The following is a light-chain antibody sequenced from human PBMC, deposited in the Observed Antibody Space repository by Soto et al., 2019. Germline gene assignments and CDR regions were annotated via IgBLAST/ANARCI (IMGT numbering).Light chain of an antibody. CDR3: QQRSNWPPIT. J-gene: IGKJ5*01. CDR1: QSVSSN. CDR2: DAS. Sequence: EIVSAQSPATLSVTPEERATLSCRASQSVSSNLAWYQQKPGRAPRLLIYDASNRATGVPARFSGSGSGTDFTLTISSLEPEDFAVYYCQQRSNWPPITFGQGTRLEIK. V-gene: IGKV3-11*01.